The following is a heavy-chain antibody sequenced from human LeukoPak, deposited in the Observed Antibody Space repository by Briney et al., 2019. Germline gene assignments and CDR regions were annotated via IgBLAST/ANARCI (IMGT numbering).Heavy chain of an antibody. D-gene: IGHD3-22*01. CDR1: GYTFTGYY. J-gene: IGHJ4*02. Sequence: ASVKVSCKASGYTFTGYYMHWVRQAPGQGLEWMGRINPNSGGTNYAQKLQGRVTMTTDTSTSTAYMELRSLRSDDTAVYYCARDNLHFDSSGYYDYWGQGTLVTVSS. CDR2: INPNSGGT. CDR3: ARDNLHFDSSGYYDY. V-gene: IGHV1-2*06.